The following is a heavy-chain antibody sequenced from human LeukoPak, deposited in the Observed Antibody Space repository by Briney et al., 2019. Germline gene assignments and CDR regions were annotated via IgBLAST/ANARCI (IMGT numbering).Heavy chain of an antibody. CDR1: GYTFTSYA. CDR3: ARGRYCSSPSCYKPTIPRFDP. CDR2: INAGNGNT. J-gene: IGHJ5*02. V-gene: IGHV1-3*01. Sequence: ASVNVSCKASGYTFTSYAMHWVRQAPGQRLEWMGWINAGNGNTKHSQKFQGRVTITRDTSANTAYMEVSSLRSEDTAVYYCARGRYCSSPSCYKPTIPRFDPWGQGTLVTVSS. D-gene: IGHD2-2*02.